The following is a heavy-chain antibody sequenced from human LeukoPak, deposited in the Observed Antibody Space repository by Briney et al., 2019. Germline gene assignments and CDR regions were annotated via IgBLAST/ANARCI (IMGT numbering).Heavy chain of an antibody. CDR3: ASAILVHFDY. CDR1: GLTFSSYW. Sequence: GGSLRLSCAASGLTFSSYWMHWVRQAPGKGLVWVSRINSDRSSTSYADSVKGRFTISRDNAKNTLYLQMNSLRAEDTAVYYCASAILVHFDYWGQGTLVTVSS. J-gene: IGHJ4*02. CDR2: INSDRSST. D-gene: IGHD2-2*02. V-gene: IGHV3-74*01.